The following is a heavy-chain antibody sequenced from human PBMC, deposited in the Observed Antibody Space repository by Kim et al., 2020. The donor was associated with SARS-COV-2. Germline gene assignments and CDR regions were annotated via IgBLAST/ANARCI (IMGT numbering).Heavy chain of an antibody. V-gene: IGHV3-33*08. CDR1: GFTFSNYG. CDR2: IRYDGSNK. CDR3: ASGGNSGYYYGMDV. D-gene: IGHD2-21*02. J-gene: IGHJ6*02. Sequence: LSLTCAASGFTFSNYGMHWVRQAPGKGLEWVAVIRYDGSNKYYADSVKGRFTISRDDSKNTLYLQMNSLRAEDTAVYYCASGGNSGYYYGMDVWGQGTTVTVSS.